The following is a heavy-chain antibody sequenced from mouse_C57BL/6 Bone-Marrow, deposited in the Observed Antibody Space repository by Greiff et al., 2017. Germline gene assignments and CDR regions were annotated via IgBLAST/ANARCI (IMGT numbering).Heavy chain of an antibody. D-gene: IGHD1-1*01. J-gene: IGHJ2*01. V-gene: IGHV14-1*01. CDR1: GFNIKDYY. CDR2: IDPEDGDP. CDR3: TRDYYGSSLYYFDY. Sequence: EVQLQQSGAELVRPGASVKLSCTASGFNIKDYYMHWVKQRPEQGLEWIGRIDPEDGDPEYAPKFQGKATMTADTSSNTAYLQLSSLTSEDTAVYYCTRDYYGSSLYYFDYWGQGTTLTVSS.